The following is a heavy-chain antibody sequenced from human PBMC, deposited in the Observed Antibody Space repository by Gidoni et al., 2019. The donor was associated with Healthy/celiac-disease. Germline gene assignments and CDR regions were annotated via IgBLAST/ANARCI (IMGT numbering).Heavy chain of an antibody. CDR2: TRNKANSYTT. CDR3: ARLNYGYYYYGMDV. D-gene: IGHD4-17*01. CDR1: GFTFSDHY. J-gene: IGHJ6*02. Sequence: EVQLVESGGGLVQPGGSLRLSCAASGFTFSDHYMDWVRQAPGKGLGWVGRTRNKANSYTTEYAASVKGRFTISREDSKNSPYLQMNSLKTEDTAVYYCARLNYGYYYYGMDVWGQGTTVTVSS. V-gene: IGHV3-72*01.